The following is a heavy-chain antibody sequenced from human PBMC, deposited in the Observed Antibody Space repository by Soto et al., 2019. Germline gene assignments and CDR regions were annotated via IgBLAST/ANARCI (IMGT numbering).Heavy chain of an antibody. J-gene: IGHJ4*02. CDR3: ARGGSSDWYLPLYFDY. V-gene: IGHV4-61*01. D-gene: IGHD6-19*01. Sequence: QVQLQESGPGLVKPSETLSLTCTVSGGSVSSGSYYWSWIRQPPGRGLEWIGYIYYSGSTNYYPSLKSRVTISLDTSKNQFSLKLSSVTAADTAVYYCARGGSSDWYLPLYFDYWGQGTLVTVSS. CDR1: GGSVSSGSYY. CDR2: IYYSGST.